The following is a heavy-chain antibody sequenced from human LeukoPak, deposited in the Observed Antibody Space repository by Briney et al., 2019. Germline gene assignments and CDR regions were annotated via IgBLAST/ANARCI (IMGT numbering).Heavy chain of an antibody. J-gene: IGHJ4*02. D-gene: IGHD6-19*01. V-gene: IGHV4-39*01. CDR3: ARVNSSGWYVY. Sequence: SETLSLTCTVSGGSLSSSSYYWGWIRQPPGKGLEWIGSIYYSGSTYYNPSLKSRVTISVDTSKNQFSLKLSSVTAADTAVYYCARVNSSGWYVYWGQGTLVTVSS. CDR1: GGSLSSSSYY. CDR2: IYYSGST.